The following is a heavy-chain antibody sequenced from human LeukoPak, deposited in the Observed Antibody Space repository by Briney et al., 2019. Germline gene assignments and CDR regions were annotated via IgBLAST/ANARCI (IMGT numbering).Heavy chain of an antibody. CDR1: GFTFSSYW. V-gene: IGHV3-7*01. Sequence: GGSLRLSCAASGFTFSSYWMSWVRQAPGKGLEWVANIKQDGSEKYYVDSVKGRFTISRDNAKNSLYLQMNSLRAEDTAVYYCARVYCSSTSCYIGPTYYYYYMDVWGKGTTVTVSS. D-gene: IGHD2-2*02. CDR2: IKQDGSEK. CDR3: ARVYCSSTSCYIGPTYYYYYMDV. J-gene: IGHJ6*03.